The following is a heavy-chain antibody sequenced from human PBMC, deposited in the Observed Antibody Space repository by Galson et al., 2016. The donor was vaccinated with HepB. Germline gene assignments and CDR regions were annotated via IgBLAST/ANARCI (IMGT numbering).Heavy chain of an antibody. Sequence: SLRLSCAGSGFTFRNYHMNWVRQTPGKGLEWVSSISSGSAYKYYADSVKGRFPIFRDNAKNSLYLQMNSLRVVDTAVDYCARPRDNYGHAIDIWGQGTMVTVSS. D-gene: IGHD3-10*01. CDR1: GFTFRNYH. CDR3: ARPRDNYGHAIDI. J-gene: IGHJ3*02. V-gene: IGHV3-21*01. CDR2: ISSGSAYK.